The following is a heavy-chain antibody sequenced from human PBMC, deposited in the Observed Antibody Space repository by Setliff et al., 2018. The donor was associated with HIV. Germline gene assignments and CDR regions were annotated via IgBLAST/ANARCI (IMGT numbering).Heavy chain of an antibody. J-gene: IGHJ4*02. V-gene: IGHV3-7*05. CDR2: IKQDGSEK. D-gene: IGHD2-2*01. CDR1: GGSFSGYY. Sequence: ETLSLTCAVYGGSFSGYYWSWVRQAPGKGLEWVANIKQDGSEKYYVDSVKGRFTISRDNAKNSLYLQMNSLRAEDTAVYYCASHFGYCSSTSCEGYWGQGALVTVSS. CDR3: ASHFGYCSSTSCEGY.